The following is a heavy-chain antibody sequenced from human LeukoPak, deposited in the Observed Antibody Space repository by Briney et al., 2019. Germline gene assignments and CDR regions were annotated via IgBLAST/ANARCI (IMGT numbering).Heavy chain of an antibody. CDR2: ISAYNGNT. J-gene: IGHJ4*02. V-gene: IGHV1-18*04. Sequence: ASVKVSCKASGYTFASYYMHWVRQAPGQGLEWMGWISAYNGNTNYAQKLQGRVTMTTDTSTSTAYMELRSLRSDDTAVYYCARGFYSGSRTPFDYWGQGTLVTVSS. D-gene: IGHD1-26*01. CDR1: GYTFASYY. CDR3: ARGFYSGSRTPFDY.